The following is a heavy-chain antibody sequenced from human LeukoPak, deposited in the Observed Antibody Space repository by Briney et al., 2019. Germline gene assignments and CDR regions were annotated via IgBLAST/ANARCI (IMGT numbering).Heavy chain of an antibody. V-gene: IGHV3-21*01. J-gene: IGHJ4*02. CDR3: ARDQHRWQWLATPHDY. CDR2: ISSSSSYI. D-gene: IGHD6-19*01. CDR1: GFTFSSYS. Sequence: GGSLRLSCAASGFTFSSYSMNWVRQAPGKGLEWVSSISSSSSYIYYADSVKGRFTISRDNAKNSLYLQMNSLRAEDTAVYYCARDQHRWQWLATPHDYWGQGTLVTVSS.